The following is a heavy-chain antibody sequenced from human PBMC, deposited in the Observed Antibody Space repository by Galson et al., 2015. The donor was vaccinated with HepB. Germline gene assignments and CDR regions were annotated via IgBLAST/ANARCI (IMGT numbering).Heavy chain of an antibody. Sequence: SLRLSCAASGFTFSTYDMRWIRQAPGKGLEWVSGISGSADITYYADSVKGRFTISRDNSRNTLYLQMNSLRVEDTAVYYCAKDHKTGYSYGDYHYAMDVWGQGTTVTVSS. D-gene: IGHD5-18*01. V-gene: IGHV3-23*01. CDR3: AKDHKTGYSYGDYHYAMDV. CDR2: ISGSADIT. CDR1: GFTFSTYD. J-gene: IGHJ6*02.